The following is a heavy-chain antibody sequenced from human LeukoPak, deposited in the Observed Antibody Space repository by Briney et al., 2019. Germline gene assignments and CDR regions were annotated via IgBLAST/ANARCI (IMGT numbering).Heavy chain of an antibody. CDR2: INHSGST. J-gene: IGHJ4*02. CDR3: ARAALGGYYLFDY. Sequence: PSETLSLTCAVYGGSFSCYYWSWIRQPPGKGLEWIGEINHSGSTNYRPSLKSRVTISVDTSKNQFSLKLSSVTAADTAVYYCARAALGGYYLFDYWGQGTLVTVSS. V-gene: IGHV4-34*01. D-gene: IGHD3-22*01. CDR1: GGSFSCYY.